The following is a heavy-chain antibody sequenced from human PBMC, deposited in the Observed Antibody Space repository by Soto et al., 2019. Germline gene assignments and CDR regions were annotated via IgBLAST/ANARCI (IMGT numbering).Heavy chain of an antibody. CDR3: ARSLNPGYSSSWFVRHYYHYGMYV. D-gene: IGHD6-13*01. CDR2: IWYDGSNK. Sequence: PGGSLRLSCAASGFTFSSYGMHWVRQAPGKGLEWVAVIWYDGSNKYYADSVKGRFTISRDNSKNTLYLQMNSLRAEDTAVYYCARSLNPGYSSSWFVRHYYHYGMYVWGQGTTVTVSS. CDR1: GFTFSSYG. J-gene: IGHJ6*02. V-gene: IGHV3-33*01.